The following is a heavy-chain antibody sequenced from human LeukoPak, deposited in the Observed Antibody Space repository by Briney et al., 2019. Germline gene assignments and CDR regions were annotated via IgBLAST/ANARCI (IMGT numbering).Heavy chain of an antibody. D-gene: IGHD6-19*01. J-gene: IGHJ4*02. V-gene: IGHV5-51*01. CDR3: ARLGDSGWYPFHH. CDR1: GYSFTSYW. CDR2: IYPGDSDT. Sequence: PGESLKISCKGSGYSFTSYWIGWVRQMPGKGLEWMGIIYPGDSDTRYSPSFQGQVTISADKSISTAYLQWNSLKASDSAIYYCARLGDSGWYPFHHWGQGTLVTVSS.